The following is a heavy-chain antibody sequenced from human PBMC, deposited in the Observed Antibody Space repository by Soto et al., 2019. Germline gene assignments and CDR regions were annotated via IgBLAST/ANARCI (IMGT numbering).Heavy chain of an antibody. CDR3: ARVPSSSGRAHFDY. D-gene: IGHD2-15*01. CDR2: ISYDGSNK. J-gene: IGHJ4*02. V-gene: IGHV3-30-3*01. Sequence: QVQLVESGGGVVQPGRSLRLSCAASGFTFSSYAMHWVRQAPGKGLEWVAVISYDGSNKYYADSVKGRFTISRDNSKNPLYLQMNSLRAEDTAVYYCARVPSSSGRAHFDYWRQGTLVTVAS. CDR1: GFTFSSYA.